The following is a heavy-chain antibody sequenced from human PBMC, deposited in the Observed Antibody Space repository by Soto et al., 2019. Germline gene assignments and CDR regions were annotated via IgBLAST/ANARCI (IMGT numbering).Heavy chain of an antibody. CDR3: ARGYYYGSGRNYGMDV. CDR2: INAGNGNT. D-gene: IGHD3-10*01. J-gene: IGHJ6*02. CDR1: GYPFTSYA. V-gene: IGHV1-3*01. Sequence: ASVKVSCKASGYPFTSYAMHWVRQAPGQRLEWMGWINAGNGNTKYSQKFQGRVTITRDTSASTAYMELSSLRSEDTAVYYCARGYYYGSGRNYGMDVWGQGTTVTVSS.